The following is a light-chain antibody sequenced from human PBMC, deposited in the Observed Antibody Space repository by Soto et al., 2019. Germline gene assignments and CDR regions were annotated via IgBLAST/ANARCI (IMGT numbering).Light chain of an antibody. J-gene: IGKJ2*01. CDR2: GSS. CDR3: QHSYSSPT. Sequence: EIVLTQSPGTLSLSPGERATLSCRASQIVSTTYLAWYQQKPGQAPRLLIYGSSSRAPGIPDRFSGSGSGTDFTLTISRLEPEDFATYYCQHSYSSPTFGQGTMVEIK. CDR1: QIVSTTY. V-gene: IGKV3-20*01.